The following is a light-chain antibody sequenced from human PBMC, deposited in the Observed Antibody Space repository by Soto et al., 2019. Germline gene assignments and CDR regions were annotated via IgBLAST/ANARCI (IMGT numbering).Light chain of an antibody. V-gene: IGKV3-15*01. CDR1: QTVNSN. Sequence: EIAMTQAPATLSTSASDTATLSCRASQTVNSNLAWYQQKPGQAPRLLIYGASTRATGIPARFSGSGSGTEFTLTISRLQSEDFAVYYCQQYNNWTRTFGQGTKVDIK. CDR2: GAS. CDR3: QQYNNWTRT. J-gene: IGKJ1*01.